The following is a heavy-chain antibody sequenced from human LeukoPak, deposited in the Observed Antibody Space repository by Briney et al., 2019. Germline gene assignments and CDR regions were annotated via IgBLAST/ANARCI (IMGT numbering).Heavy chain of an antibody. CDR3: ARDRDSSGYYNYYGTDV. Sequence: GGSLRLSCAASGFTFSSYGMHWVRQAPGKGLEWVAVIWYDGSNKYYADSVKGRFTISRDNSKNTLYLQMNSLRAEDTAVYYCARDRDSSGYYNYYGTDVWGQGTTVTVSS. J-gene: IGHJ6*02. CDR1: GFTFSSYG. D-gene: IGHD3-22*01. V-gene: IGHV3-33*08. CDR2: IWYDGSNK.